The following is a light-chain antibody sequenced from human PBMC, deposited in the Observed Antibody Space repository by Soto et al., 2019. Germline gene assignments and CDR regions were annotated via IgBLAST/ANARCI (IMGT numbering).Light chain of an antibody. J-gene: IGKJ4*01. CDR3: PQYGSSLLT. Sequence: EIVLTHCPGTLYLSPGERATLSCRARQSVSSSYLSWYQQKPGQAPRRLIDCASIRATGIPERFSGSGSGTDFTLTISRLEPENCGLYYCPQYGSSLLTLGGVTKV. CDR1: QSVSSSY. V-gene: IGKV3-20*01. CDR2: CAS.